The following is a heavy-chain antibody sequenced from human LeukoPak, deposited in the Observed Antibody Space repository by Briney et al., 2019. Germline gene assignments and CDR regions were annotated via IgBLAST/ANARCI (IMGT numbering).Heavy chain of an antibody. CDR1: GYTFTSYA. V-gene: IGHV7-4-1*02. CDR2: INTNTGNP. Sequence: WASVKVSCKASGYTFTSYAMNWVRQAPGQGLEWMGWINTNTGNPTYAQGFTGRFVFSLDTSVSTAYLQISSLKAEDTAVYYCARVPGAIFGVAPSWFDPWGQGTLVTVSS. J-gene: IGHJ5*02. CDR3: ARVPGAIFGVAPSWFDP. D-gene: IGHD3-3*01.